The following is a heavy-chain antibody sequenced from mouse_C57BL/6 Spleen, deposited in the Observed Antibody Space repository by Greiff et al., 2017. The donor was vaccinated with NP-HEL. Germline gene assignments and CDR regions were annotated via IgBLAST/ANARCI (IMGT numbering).Heavy chain of an antibody. Sequence: QVQLQQPGAELVKPGASVKLSCKASGYTFTSYWMQWVKQRPGQGLEWIGEIDPSDSYTNYNQKFKGKATLTVDTSSSTAYMQLSSLTSEDSAVYYCAREGAYYGNWYFDVWGTGTTVTVSS. CDR1: GYTFTSYW. CDR2: IDPSDSYT. CDR3: AREGAYYGNWYFDV. V-gene: IGHV1-50*01. D-gene: IGHD2-10*01. J-gene: IGHJ1*03.